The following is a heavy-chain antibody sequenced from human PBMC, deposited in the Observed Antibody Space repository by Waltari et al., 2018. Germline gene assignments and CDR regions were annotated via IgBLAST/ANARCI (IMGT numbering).Heavy chain of an antibody. Sequence: QVQLQESGPGLVKPSGTLSLTCGVSRGSPSNIDLWIWIRQAPGKGREWLGEIHRTGSSNYNPSLQSRLTMSVDKSNSQVSMKLKSLTAADTAVYYCATSSFVAVLDSWGQGTLVTVSS. D-gene: IGHD6-19*01. CDR1: RGSPSNIDL. J-gene: IGHJ4*02. V-gene: IGHV4-4*02. CDR3: ATSSFVAVLDS. CDR2: IHRTGSS.